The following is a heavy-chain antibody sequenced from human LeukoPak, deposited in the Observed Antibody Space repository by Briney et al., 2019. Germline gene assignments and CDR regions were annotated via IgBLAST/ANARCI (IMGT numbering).Heavy chain of an antibody. CDR1: GFTFSNYA. CDR3: AKGRSSWTYDAFDI. V-gene: IGHV3-23*01. D-gene: IGHD6-13*01. Sequence: PGGSLRLSCAASGFTFSNYAMSWVRQAPGEGLEWVSGISGSGAGTYYADSVKGRFTISRDNSKNTLYLQMNSLRAEDTAVYYCAKGRSSWTYDAFDIWGQGTMVTVSS. CDR2: ISGSGAGT. J-gene: IGHJ3*02.